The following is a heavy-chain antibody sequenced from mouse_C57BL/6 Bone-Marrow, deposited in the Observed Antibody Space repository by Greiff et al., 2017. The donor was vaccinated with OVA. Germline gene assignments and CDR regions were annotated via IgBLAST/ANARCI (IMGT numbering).Heavy chain of an antibody. CDR3: ARNRRYYYGSSYDFDY. J-gene: IGHJ2*01. V-gene: IGHV2-9-1*01. CDR1: GFSLTSYA. Sequence: VQLQQSGPGLVAPSQSLSITCTVSGFSLTSYAISWVRQPPGKGLEWLGVIWTGGGTNYNSALKSRLSISKDNSKSQVFLKMNSLQTDDTARYYCARNRRYYYGSSYDFDYWGQGTTLTVSS. CDR2: IWTGGGT. D-gene: IGHD1-1*01.